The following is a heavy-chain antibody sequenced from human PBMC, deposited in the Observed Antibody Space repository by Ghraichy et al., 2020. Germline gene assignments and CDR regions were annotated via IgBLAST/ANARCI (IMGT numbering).Heavy chain of an antibody. Sequence: GGSLRLSCAASGLGVSSNYMSWVRQAPGKGLEWVAILYSDGTPFYADSVRGRFTISRDESRNTMYLQMNTLRAEDTAVYYCARDRRYCGNNCYLYYYYGMDAGGRGTTVTVSS. CDR1: GLGVSSNY. CDR2: LYSDGTP. CDR3: ARDRRYCGNNCYLYYYYGMDA. J-gene: IGHJ6*02. V-gene: IGHV3-53*01. D-gene: IGHD2-21*01.